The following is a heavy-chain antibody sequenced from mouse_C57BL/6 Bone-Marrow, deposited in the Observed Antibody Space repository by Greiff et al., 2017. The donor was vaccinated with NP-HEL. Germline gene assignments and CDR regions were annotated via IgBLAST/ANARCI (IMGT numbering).Heavy chain of an antibody. CDR3: EREGIYYIDY. V-gene: IGHV1-54*01. J-gene: IGHJ2*01. Sequence: VQLQQSGAELVRPGTSVKVSCKASGYAFTNYLIEWVKQRPGQGLEWIGVINPGSGGTNYNEKFKGKATLTADKSSSTAYMQLSRLTSEDSAVYFCEREGIYYIDYWGQGTTLTVSS. CDR2: INPGSGGT. CDR1: GYAFTNYL.